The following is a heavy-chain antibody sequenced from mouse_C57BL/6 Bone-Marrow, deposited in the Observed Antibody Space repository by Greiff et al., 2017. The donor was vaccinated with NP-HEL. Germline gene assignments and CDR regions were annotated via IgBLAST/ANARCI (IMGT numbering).Heavy chain of an antibody. CDR3: ARQITTSRTYFDV. CDR1: GYTFTDYN. J-gene: IGHJ1*03. D-gene: IGHD1-1*01. CDR2: INPNNGGT. Sequence: VQLQQSGPELVKPGASVKIPCKASGYTFTDYNMDWVKQSHGKSLEWIGDINPNNGGTIYNQKFKGKATLTVDKSSSTAYMELRSLTFEDTAVYYCARQITTSRTYFDVWGTGTTVTVSS. V-gene: IGHV1-18*01.